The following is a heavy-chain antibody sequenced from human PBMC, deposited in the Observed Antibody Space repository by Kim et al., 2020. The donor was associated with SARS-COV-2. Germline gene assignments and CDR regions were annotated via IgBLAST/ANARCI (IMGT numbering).Heavy chain of an antibody. CDR2: ISAYNGNT. J-gene: IGHJ6*02. Sequence: ASVKVSCKASGYTFTSYGISWVRQAPGQGLEWMGWISAYNGNTNYAQKLQGRVTMTTDTSTSTAYMELRSLRSDDTAVYYCARGIEDQLLSDYYYYYGMDVWGQGTTVTVSS. CDR1: GYTFTSYG. D-gene: IGHD2-2*01. V-gene: IGHV1-18*04. CDR3: ARGIEDQLLSDYYYYYGMDV.